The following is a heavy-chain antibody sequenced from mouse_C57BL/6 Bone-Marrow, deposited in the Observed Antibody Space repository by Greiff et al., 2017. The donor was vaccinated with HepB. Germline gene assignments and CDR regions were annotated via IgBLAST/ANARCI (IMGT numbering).Heavy chain of an antibody. CDR3: ARDTL. CDR1: GYSITSGYY. Sequence: EVKLEESGPGLVKPSQSLSLTCSVTGYSITSGYYWNWIRQFPGNKLEWMGYISYDGSNNYNPSLKNRISITRDTSKNQFFLKLNSVTTEDTATYYCARDTLWGTGTTVTVSS. V-gene: IGHV3-6*01. CDR2: ISYDGSN. J-gene: IGHJ1*03.